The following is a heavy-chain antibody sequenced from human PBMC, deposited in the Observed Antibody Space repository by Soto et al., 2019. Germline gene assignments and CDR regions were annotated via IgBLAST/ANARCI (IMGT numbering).Heavy chain of an antibody. V-gene: IGHV1-69*01. J-gene: IGHJ6*02. CDR1: GGTFSSYA. CDR2: IIPIFGTA. D-gene: IGHD1-26*01. Sequence: QVQLVQSGAEVKKPGSSVKVSCKASGGTFSSYAISWVRQAPGQGLEWMGGIIPIFGTANYAQKFQGRVTITADESTSTAYMELSSLRSEDTAVYYCARLPTESGSYYYYYGMDVWGQGTTVTVSS. CDR3: ARLPTESGSYYYYYGMDV.